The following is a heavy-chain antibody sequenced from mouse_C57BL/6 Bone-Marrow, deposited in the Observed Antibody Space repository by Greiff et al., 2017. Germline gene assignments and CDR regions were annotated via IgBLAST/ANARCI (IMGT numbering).Heavy chain of an antibody. Sequence: EVMLVESGEGLVKPGGSLKLSCAASGFTFSSYAMSWVRQTPEKRLEWVAYISGGGDYIYYADTVKGRFTISRDNARKTLYLQMSSLKSEDTAMYYCTRNYYDYDGAYYFDYWGQGTTLTVSS. V-gene: IGHV5-9-1*02. CDR1: GFTFSSYA. CDR2: ISGGGDYI. D-gene: IGHD2-4*01. CDR3: TRNYYDYDGAYYFDY. J-gene: IGHJ2*01.